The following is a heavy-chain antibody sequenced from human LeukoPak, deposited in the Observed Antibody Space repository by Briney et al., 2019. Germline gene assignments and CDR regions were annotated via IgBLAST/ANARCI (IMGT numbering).Heavy chain of an antibody. CDR1: GFTFSSYG. CDR3: AGESSGPPLGY. CDR2: IWHDGSNM. D-gene: IGHD6-19*01. V-gene: IGHV3-33*01. Sequence: GRSLRLSCVASGFTFSSYGMHWVRQAPGKGLEWVAVIWHDGSNMYYADSVKGRFTISRDNSKNTLYLQMNSLRAEDTAVYYSAGESSGPPLGYWGQGTLVAVSS. J-gene: IGHJ4*02.